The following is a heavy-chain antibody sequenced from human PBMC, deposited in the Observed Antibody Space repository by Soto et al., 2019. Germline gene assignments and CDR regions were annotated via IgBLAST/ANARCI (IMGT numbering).Heavy chain of an antibody. V-gene: IGHV3-30*14. CDR3: VKDGGTLPNVVNHPFDI. D-gene: IGHD3-16*01. J-gene: IGHJ3*02. CDR2: ISTDGTEK. Sequence: GESLKISCVASGFTFSSYVIHWVRQAPGKGLEWVALISTDGTEKHYPGSVRGRFTISRDNSKNTLYLQMNSLRTEDTAVYYCVKDGGTLPNVVNHPFDIWGQGTKVTVSS. CDR1: GFTFSSYV.